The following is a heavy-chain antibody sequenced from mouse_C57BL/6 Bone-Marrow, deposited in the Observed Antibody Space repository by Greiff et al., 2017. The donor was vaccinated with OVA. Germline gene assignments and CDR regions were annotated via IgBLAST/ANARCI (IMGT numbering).Heavy chain of an antibody. J-gene: IGHJ1*03. CDR1: GYTFTDYN. Sequence: EVQLQQSGPELVKPGASVKIPCKASGYTFTDYNMDWVKQSHGKSLEWIGDINPNNGGTIYNQKFKGKATLTVDKSSSTAYMELRSLTSEDTAVYYCARRGYGNHYWYFDVWGTGTTVTVSS. V-gene: IGHV1-18*01. CDR2: INPNNGGT. CDR3: ARRGYGNHYWYFDV. D-gene: IGHD2-1*01.